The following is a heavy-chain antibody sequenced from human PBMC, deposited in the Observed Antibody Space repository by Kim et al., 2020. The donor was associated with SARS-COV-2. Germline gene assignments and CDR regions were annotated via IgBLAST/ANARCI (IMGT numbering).Heavy chain of an antibody. CDR3: ARDSGDYYDSSGPFDY. Sequence: SVKGRLTSSRDNAKNTLYLKMNSLRDEDTAVYYCARDSGDYYDSSGPFDYWGQGTLVTVSS. D-gene: IGHD3-22*01. V-gene: IGHV3-48*02. J-gene: IGHJ4*02.